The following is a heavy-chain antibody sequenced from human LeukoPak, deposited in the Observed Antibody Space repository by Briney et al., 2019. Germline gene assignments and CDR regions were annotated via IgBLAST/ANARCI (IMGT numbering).Heavy chain of an antibody. CDR2: ISPYNGYT. CDR1: GYTLINSA. Sequence: ASVKVSCKASGYTLINSAIGWVRQAPGQGLEWMGWISPYNGYTRYAESLQGRVTMTTDTSTSTAYMELRSLRSDDTAMYYCARVGASYDGLIDYWGQGTRVTVSS. J-gene: IGHJ4*02. CDR3: ARVGASYDGLIDY. D-gene: IGHD1-26*01. V-gene: IGHV1-18*01.